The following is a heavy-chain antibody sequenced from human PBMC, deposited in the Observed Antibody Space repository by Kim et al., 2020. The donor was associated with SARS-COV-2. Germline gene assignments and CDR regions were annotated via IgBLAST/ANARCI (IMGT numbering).Heavy chain of an antibody. Sequence: SETLSLTCAVYGGSFSGYYWSWIRQPPGKGLEWIGEINHSVSTNYNPSLKSRVTISVDTSKNQFSLKLSSVTAADTAVYYCARGVGIVVVTAPFDYYYYYGMDVWGQGTTVTVSS. CDR1: GGSFSGYY. J-gene: IGHJ6*02. D-gene: IGHD2-21*02. CDR2: INHSVST. CDR3: ARGVGIVVVTAPFDYYYYYGMDV. V-gene: IGHV4-34*01.